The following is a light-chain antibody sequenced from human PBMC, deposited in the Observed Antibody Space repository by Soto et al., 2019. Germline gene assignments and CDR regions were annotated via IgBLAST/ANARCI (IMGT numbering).Light chain of an antibody. Sequence: QSALTQPASVSGSPGQSITISCTGTSSDVGGYNYVSWYQQHPGKAPILMIYDVSNRPSGVSNRFSGSKSGNTASLTISGLQAEDEADYYCSSYTSSSTLGVFGGGTKVTVL. J-gene: IGLJ2*01. CDR2: DVS. V-gene: IGLV2-14*01. CDR3: SSYTSSSTLGV. CDR1: SSDVGGYNY.